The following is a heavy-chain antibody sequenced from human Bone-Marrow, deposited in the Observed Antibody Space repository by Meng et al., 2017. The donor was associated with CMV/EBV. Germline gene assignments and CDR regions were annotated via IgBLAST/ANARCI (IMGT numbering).Heavy chain of an antibody. CDR2: INGDATRT. J-gene: IGHJ5*02. V-gene: IGHV3-74*01. D-gene: IGHD4-23*01. Sequence: GESLKISCAASGFTFTKHWMHWVRQAPGKGLEWVSRINGDATRTSYVDSVEGRFTITRDNAKNTVHLQMNSLKTEDSAVYYCVRLGNEDGKGGWFDTWGQGTLVTVSS. CDR3: VRLGNEDGKGGWFDT. CDR1: GFTFTKHW.